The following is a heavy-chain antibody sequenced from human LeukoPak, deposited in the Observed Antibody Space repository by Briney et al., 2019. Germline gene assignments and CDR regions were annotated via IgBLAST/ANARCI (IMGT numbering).Heavy chain of an antibody. CDR3: ARDSSYTTGWPFDY. D-gene: IGHD6-25*01. CDR1: GGSFSAYY. CDR2: VNDSGST. Sequence: SETLSLTCAVYGGSFSAYYWSWIRQSPGKGLEWIGEVNDSGSTNYNPSLKSRVAISVDTSKNQSSLKLSSVTAADTAVYYCARDSSYTTGWPFDYWGQGTLVTVSP. V-gene: IGHV4-34*01. J-gene: IGHJ4*02.